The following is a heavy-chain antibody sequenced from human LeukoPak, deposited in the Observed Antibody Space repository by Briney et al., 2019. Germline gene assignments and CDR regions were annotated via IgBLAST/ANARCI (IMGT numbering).Heavy chain of an antibody. V-gene: IGHV3-48*01. CDR3: ARADIQLVPAAFYYFDY. CDR1: GFTFTSYS. CDR2: ISSSGTST. Sequence: GGSLRLSCAASGFTFTSYSMNWVRQAPGKGLEWISYISSSGTSTYFGDSVKGRFTISRDNAKNSLYLQMNSLRAEDTAVYYCARADIQLVPAAFYYFDYWGQGTLVTVSS. D-gene: IGHD2-2*01. J-gene: IGHJ4*02.